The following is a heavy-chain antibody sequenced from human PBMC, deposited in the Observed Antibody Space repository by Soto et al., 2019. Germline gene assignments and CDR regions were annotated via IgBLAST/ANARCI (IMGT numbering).Heavy chain of an antibody. Sequence: PGWSLRLSCSASVFTFSSYSMNWFRQAPGKGLEWVSSISSSSSYIYYADSVKGRFTISRDNAKNSLYLQMNSLRAEDTAVYYCARVVSPGSATDYWGQGTLVTVSS. V-gene: IGHV3-21*01. CDR1: VFTFSSYS. J-gene: IGHJ4*02. CDR3: ARVVSPGSATDY. CDR2: ISSSSSYI. D-gene: IGHD3-10*01.